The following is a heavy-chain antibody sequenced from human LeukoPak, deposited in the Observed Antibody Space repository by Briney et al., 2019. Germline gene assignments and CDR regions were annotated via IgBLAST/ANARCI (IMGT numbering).Heavy chain of an antibody. V-gene: IGHV1-69*05. D-gene: IGHD1-1*01. J-gene: IGHJ5*02. CDR1: GGTFSSYA. Sequence: GASVKVSCKASGGTFSSYAISWVRQAPGQGLEWMGGIIPIFGTANYAQKFQSRVTITTDESTSIAYMEQSSLRSEDTAVYYCARGGPTGRWNDEVWFDHWGQGTLVTVSS. CDR3: ARGGPTGRWNDEVWFDH. CDR2: IIPIFGTA.